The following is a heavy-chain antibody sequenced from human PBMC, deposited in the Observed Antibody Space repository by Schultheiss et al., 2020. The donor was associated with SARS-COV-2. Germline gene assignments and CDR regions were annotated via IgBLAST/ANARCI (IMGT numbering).Heavy chain of an antibody. CDR2: VNPNSGGT. CDR1: GYIFTDYY. CDR3: ARGWSYPNDHHGMDV. D-gene: IGHD3-10*01. V-gene: IGHV1-2*04. Sequence: ASVKVSCKASGYIFTDYYMHWVRQAPGQGLEWMGWVNPNSGGTNYAQKFQDWVTMTRDTSISTAYMELNRLRSDDTAVYYCARGWSYPNDHHGMDVWGQGTTVTVSS. J-gene: IGHJ6*02.